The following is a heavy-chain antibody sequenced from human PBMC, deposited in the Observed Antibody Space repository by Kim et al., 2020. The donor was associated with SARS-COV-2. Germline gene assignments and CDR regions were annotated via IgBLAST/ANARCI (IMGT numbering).Heavy chain of an antibody. CDR2: IYTSGST. Sequence: SETLSLTCTVSGGSISSYYWSWIRQPAGKGLEWIGRIYTSGSTNYNPSLKSRVTMSVDTSKNQFSLKLSSVTAADTAVYYCVGSGWPQLYFDYWGQGTLVTVSS. CDR1: GGSISSYY. V-gene: IGHV4-4*07. D-gene: IGHD6-19*01. CDR3: VGSGWPQLYFDY. J-gene: IGHJ4*02.